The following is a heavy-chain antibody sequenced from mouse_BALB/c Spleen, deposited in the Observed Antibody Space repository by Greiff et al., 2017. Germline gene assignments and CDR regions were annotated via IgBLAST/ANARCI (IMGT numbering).Heavy chain of an antibody. CDR2: ISDGGSYT. CDR3: AKSMMIYAMDY. D-gene: IGHD2-3*01. V-gene: IGHV5-4*02. Sequence: EVKLVESGGGLVKPGGSLKLSCAASGFTFSDYYMYWVRQTPEKRLEWVATISDGGSYTYYPDSVKGRFTISRDNAKNNLYLQMSSLKSEDTAMYYCAKSMMIYAMDYWGQGTSVTVSA. CDR1: GFTFSDYY. J-gene: IGHJ4*01.